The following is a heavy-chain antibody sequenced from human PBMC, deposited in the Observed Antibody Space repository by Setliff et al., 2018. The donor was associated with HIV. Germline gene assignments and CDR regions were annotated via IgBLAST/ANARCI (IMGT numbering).Heavy chain of an antibody. Sequence: SETLSLTCTVSGGSVGSSSYYWSWIRQPPGKGLEWIGCISHSGNTNFNPSLNSRVTISLDTSKNQFSLRLTSLTAADTAIYYCARSTVGAGASFPWGRGILVTVSS. V-gene: IGHV4-61*01. J-gene: IGHJ5*02. CDR2: ISHSGNT. CDR1: GGSVGSSSYY. D-gene: IGHD1-26*01. CDR3: ARSTVGAGASFP.